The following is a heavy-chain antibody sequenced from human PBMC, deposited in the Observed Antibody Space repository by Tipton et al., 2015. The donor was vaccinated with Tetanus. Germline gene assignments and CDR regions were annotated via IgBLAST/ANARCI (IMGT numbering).Heavy chain of an antibody. CDR2: IYYSGTS. D-gene: IGHD2/OR15-2a*01. CDR1: GDPISSGPYS. J-gene: IGHJ4*02. Sequence: TLSLTCTVSGDPISSGPYSWSWLRQHPGKGLELIGYIYYSGTSYISPSLTRRVSIAVDTSRNQFSLNLTSVTVADSAVYFCAGVTVQRTELYFDHWGQGTLVTVSS. CDR3: AGVTVQRTELYFDH. V-gene: IGHV4-31*03.